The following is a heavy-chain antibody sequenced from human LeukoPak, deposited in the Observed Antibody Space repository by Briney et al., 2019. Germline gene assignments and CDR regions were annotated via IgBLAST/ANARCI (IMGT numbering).Heavy chain of an antibody. D-gene: IGHD6-25*01. V-gene: IGHV4-59*13. CDR3: ARIDPLGFFDQ. J-gene: IGHJ4*02. Sequence: SETLSLACTVSGAFTSTYYWSWVGQPPTGGLEWIGYVFYSGSSNYNPNFTSRVTMSVDTSKSQFSLKLTSVSDADTAVYYCARIDPLGFFDQWGQGTLVTVSS. CDR2: VFYSGSS. CDR1: GAFTSTYY.